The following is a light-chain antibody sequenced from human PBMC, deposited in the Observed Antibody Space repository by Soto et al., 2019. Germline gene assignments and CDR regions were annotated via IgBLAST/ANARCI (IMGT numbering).Light chain of an antibody. J-gene: IGKJ1*01. Sequence: NVLTQSPGTLYLSPGEGATLSCWASQTVSSNYLAWYQQRPGQAPRLIIYGASSRATGIPDRFSGSGSVTDFTLTISRLEPEDFAVYYCQLYGSSPRTFGQGTKVDIK. CDR3: QLYGSSPRT. CDR1: QTVSSNY. V-gene: IGKV3-20*01. CDR2: GAS.